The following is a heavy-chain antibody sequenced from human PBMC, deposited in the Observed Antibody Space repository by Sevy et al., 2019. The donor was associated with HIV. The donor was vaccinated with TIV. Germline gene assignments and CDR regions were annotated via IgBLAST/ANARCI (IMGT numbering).Heavy chain of an antibody. D-gene: IGHD6-13*01. CDR3: AKDRGIAAAWHGMDV. Sequence: GGSLRLSCAASGFTFSSYGMHWVRQAPGKGLEWVAVISYDGSNKYYADSVKGRFTISRDNSKNTLYLQMNSLRAEDTAVYYCAKDRGIAAAWHGMDVWGQGTTVTVSS. CDR1: GFTFSSYG. J-gene: IGHJ6*02. CDR2: ISYDGSNK. V-gene: IGHV3-30*18.